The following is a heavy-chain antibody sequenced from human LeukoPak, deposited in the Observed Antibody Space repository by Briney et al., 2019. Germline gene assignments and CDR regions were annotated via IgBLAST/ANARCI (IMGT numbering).Heavy chain of an antibody. Sequence: KTSETLSLTCAVYGGSFSDYYWSWIRQPPGKGLEWIGEINHSGSTNYNPSLKSRVTISVDTSKNQFSLKLSSVTAADTAVYYCARSGDHNWNNVPWFDPWGQGTLVTVSS. D-gene: IGHD1/OR15-1a*01. CDR3: ARSGDHNWNNVPWFDP. CDR2: INHSGST. J-gene: IGHJ5*02. CDR1: GGSFSDYY. V-gene: IGHV4-34*01.